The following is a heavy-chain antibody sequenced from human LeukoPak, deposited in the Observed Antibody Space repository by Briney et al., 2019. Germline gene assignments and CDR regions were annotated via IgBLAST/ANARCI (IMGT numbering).Heavy chain of an antibody. D-gene: IGHD6-19*01. CDR2: TYYRSKWYN. CDR1: GDSVSSNSAA. Sequence: SQTLSLTCAISGDSVSSNSAAWNWIRQSPSRGLEWLGRTYYRSKWYNDYAVSVKSRITINPDTSKNQFSLQLNSVTPEDTAVYYCARDVSRSEDSSGWYDWFGPWGQGTLVTVSS. V-gene: IGHV6-1*01. J-gene: IGHJ5*02. CDR3: ARDVSRSEDSSGWYDWFGP.